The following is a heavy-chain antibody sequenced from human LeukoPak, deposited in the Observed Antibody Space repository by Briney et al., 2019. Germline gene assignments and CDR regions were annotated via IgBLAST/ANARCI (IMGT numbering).Heavy chain of an antibody. CDR1: GVTFSSYT. Sequence: GGSLRLSCAASGVTFSSYTMNWVRQAPGKGLEWVSSISSSSNCIYYADSVKGRFTISRDNAKNSPYLQMNSLRAEDTAVYYCARDAPLPDFWGQGTLVTVSS. V-gene: IGHV3-21*01. CDR3: ARDAPLPDF. J-gene: IGHJ4*02. CDR2: ISSSSNCI. D-gene: IGHD1-26*01.